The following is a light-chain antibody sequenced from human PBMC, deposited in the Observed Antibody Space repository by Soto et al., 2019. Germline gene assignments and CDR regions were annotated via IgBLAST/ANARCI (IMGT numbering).Light chain of an antibody. J-gene: IGKJ4*01. CDR1: QTVRNNY. Sequence: EFVLTQSPGTLSLSPGERATLSCRVSQTVRNNYLAWYQQKPGQAPSLLIYDASSRATGIPDRFSGGGSGTDFTLTISRLEPEDFAVYYCQQFSSYPLTFGGGTKVDIK. CDR3: QQFSSYPLT. CDR2: DAS. V-gene: IGKV3-20*01.